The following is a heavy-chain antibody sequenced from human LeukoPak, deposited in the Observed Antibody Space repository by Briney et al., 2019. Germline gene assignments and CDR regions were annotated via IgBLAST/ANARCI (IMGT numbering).Heavy chain of an antibody. J-gene: IGHJ5*02. CDR2: ITISGHTK. V-gene: IGHV3-48*03. CDR3: ARGDPHADL. CDR1: GFDLSTYE. Sequence: GGSLRLSCAASGFDLSTYEMNWVRQAPGKGLEWIADITISGHTKNYADSVKGRFTISRDNAKTSLYLQMNSLRVEDTGVYYCARGDPHADLWGQGTLVTVSS.